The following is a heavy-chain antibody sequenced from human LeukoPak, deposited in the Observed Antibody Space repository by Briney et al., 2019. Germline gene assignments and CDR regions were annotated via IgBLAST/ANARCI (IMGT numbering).Heavy chain of an antibody. CDR3: ATAGGGYYYGSGTHKEAFDI. D-gene: IGHD3-10*01. Sequence: SETLSLTCTVSGASISSGSYYWSWIRQPAGKGLEWIGRIYTSGSTNYNPSLKSRVTISVDTSKNQFSLKLSSVTAADTAVYYCATAGGGYYYGSGTHKEAFDIWGQGTMVTVSS. CDR2: IYTSGST. CDR1: GASISSGSYY. V-gene: IGHV4-61*02. J-gene: IGHJ3*02.